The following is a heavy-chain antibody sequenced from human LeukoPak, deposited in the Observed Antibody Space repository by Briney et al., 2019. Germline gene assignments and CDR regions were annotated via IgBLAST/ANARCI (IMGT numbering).Heavy chain of an antibody. J-gene: IGHJ4*02. CDR3: AKGFSIVVVPAAMSY. CDR1: GFTFSNYA. Sequence: GGSLRLSCAASGFTFSNYAMTWVRQAPGKGLEWVSGISGSGGRTYYADSVKGRFTISRDNSKNTLYLQMNSLRAEDTAVYYCAKGFSIVVVPAAMSYLGQGTLVTVSS. D-gene: IGHD2-2*01. CDR2: ISGSGGRT. V-gene: IGHV3-23*01.